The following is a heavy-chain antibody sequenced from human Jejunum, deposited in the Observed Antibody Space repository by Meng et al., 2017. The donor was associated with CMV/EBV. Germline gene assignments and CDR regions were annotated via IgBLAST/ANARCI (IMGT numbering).Heavy chain of an antibody. V-gene: IGHV1-18*01. CDR2: IGIYNGNT. CDR1: YTFSNLG. CDR3: ARDPHEFWSAYFFDP. J-gene: IGHJ5*02. D-gene: IGHD3-3*01. Sequence: YTFSNLGINWVRQAPGQGPEWMGWIGIYNGNTDYAQKFQDRVTMTTDTSTTTVYMELRSLRSDDTAIYYCARDPHEFWSAYFFDPWGQGTLVTVSS.